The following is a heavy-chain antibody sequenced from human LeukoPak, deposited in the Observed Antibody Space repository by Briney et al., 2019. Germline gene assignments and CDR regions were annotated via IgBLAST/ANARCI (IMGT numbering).Heavy chain of an antibody. D-gene: IGHD3-22*01. CDR3: ARHQYYYDTRAYYIDY. V-gene: IGHV5-51*01. Sequence: GESLKISSKGSGXIFSSYWIGWARQMPGKGLEWMGIIYPGGSDTRYSPPFQGQVTISADKSISTAYVQWNSLRASDTAMYYCARHQYYYDTRAYYIDYWGQGTLVTVSS. J-gene: IGHJ4*02. CDR1: GXIFSSYW. CDR2: IYPGGSDT.